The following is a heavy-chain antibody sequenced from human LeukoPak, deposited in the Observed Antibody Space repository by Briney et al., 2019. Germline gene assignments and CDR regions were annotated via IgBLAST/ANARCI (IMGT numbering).Heavy chain of an antibody. D-gene: IGHD3-22*01. J-gene: IGHJ4*02. V-gene: IGHV3-23*01. CDR3: AKDISTGYYYFQS. CDR1: GFTFNNYA. CDR2: ITGSGGFT. Sequence: GGSLRLSCAASGFTFNNYAMSWVRQAPGKGLEWVSVITGSGGFTQYADSMKGRFTISRDNSKNTLYLQMNSLRAEDTAVYYCAKDISTGYYYFQSWGQGTLVTVSS.